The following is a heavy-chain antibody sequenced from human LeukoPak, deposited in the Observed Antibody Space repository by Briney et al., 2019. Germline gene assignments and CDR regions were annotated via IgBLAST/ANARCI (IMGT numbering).Heavy chain of an antibody. J-gene: IGHJ6*02. V-gene: IGHV4-34*01. Sequence: SETLSLTCAVYGGSFSGYYWSWIRQPPGKGLEWIGEINHSGSTNYNPSLKSRVTISVDTSKNQFSLKLSSVTAADTAVYYCAREGITGDYYGMDVWGQGTTVTVSS. CDR3: AREGITGDYYGMDV. CDR1: GGSFSGYY. CDR2: INHSGST. D-gene: IGHD1-14*01.